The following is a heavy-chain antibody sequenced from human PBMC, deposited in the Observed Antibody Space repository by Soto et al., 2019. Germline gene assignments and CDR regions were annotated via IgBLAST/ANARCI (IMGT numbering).Heavy chain of an antibody. D-gene: IGHD3-3*01. CDR3: ARDLLDTTVDYYFDY. CDR1: GVSISSGTYY. J-gene: IGHJ4*02. Sequence: NPSETLSLTCTVSGVSISSGTYYWSWLRQPPGKGLEWIGYIYHTGSSQSNPSLKSRVAISIDTSKNQFTLELRSVTAADTAVYYCARDLLDTTVDYYFDYWGPGRLVTVSS. CDR2: IYHTGSS. V-gene: IGHV4-30-4*01.